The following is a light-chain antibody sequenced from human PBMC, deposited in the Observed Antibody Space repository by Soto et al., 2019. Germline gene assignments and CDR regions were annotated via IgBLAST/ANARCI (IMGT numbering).Light chain of an antibody. CDR2: WAS. CDR3: QQYYSTPPT. J-gene: IGKJ4*01. Sequence: DIVMTQSPDSLAVSLGERATLNCKSSQSLLYSSNNKNFLAWYQQKPGQSPKLLIYWASTRESGVPDRFSGSGSGTDFTLTISTLQAEDVAIYYCQQYYSTPPTFGGGSKVEIK. V-gene: IGKV4-1*01. CDR1: QSLLYSSNNKNF.